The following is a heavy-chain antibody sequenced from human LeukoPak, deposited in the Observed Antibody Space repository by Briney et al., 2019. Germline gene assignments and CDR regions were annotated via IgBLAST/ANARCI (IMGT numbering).Heavy chain of an antibody. V-gene: IGHV3-21*01. J-gene: IGHJ3*02. Sequence: GGSLRLSCAASGFTFSNYSMNWVRQAPGRGLEWVSSISSSRSSYIYYADSVKGRFTISRDNAKNSLYLQMNSLRAEDTAVYYCARGITMVRGATYSFYGDAFDIWGQGTMVTVSS. D-gene: IGHD3-10*01. CDR3: ARGITMVRGATYSFYGDAFDI. CDR2: ISSSRSSYI. CDR1: GFTFSNYS.